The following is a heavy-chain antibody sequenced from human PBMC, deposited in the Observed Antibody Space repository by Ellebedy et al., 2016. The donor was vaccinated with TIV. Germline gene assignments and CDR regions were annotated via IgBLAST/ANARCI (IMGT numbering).Heavy chain of an antibody. D-gene: IGHD5/OR15-5a*01. CDR3: ARRGSVYDLGY. V-gene: IGHV5-51*01. CDR1: GFSFTSYW. J-gene: IGHJ4*02. CDR2: IYPGDSDT. Sequence: GESLKISCMGSGFSFTSYWIGWVRQMPGKGLEWMGIIYPGDSDTRYSPSFQGQVTISADKSISTAYLQWSSLKASDTAIYYCARRGSVYDLGYWGQGTLVTVSS.